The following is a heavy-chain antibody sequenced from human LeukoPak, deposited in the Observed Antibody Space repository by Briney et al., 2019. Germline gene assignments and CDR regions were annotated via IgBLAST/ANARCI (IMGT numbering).Heavy chain of an antibody. CDR2: IFHSGSS. J-gene: IGHJ4*02. D-gene: IGHD1-1*01. V-gene: IGHV4-38-2*02. CDR1: GYSISSGYY. CDR3: ARYSYTTRSYYFDY. Sequence: TSETLSFTCTVSGYSISSGYYWGWIRQPPGKGLKWIGNIFHSGSSYFNPSLKSRVTISVDTSKNQSSLRLNSVTAADTAVYYCARYSYTTRSYYFDYWGLGTLVTVSS.